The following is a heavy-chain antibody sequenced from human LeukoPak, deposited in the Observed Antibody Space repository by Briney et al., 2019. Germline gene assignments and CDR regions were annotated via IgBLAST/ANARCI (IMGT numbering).Heavy chain of an antibody. CDR3: ARGNWNYVGGSDY. J-gene: IGHJ4*02. V-gene: IGHV3-21*01. D-gene: IGHD1-7*01. Sequence: GGSLRLSCAASGFTFSNYKMNWVRQAPGKWLEWVSSISSTSTYINYADSVKGRFTISRDNAKKSLFLQMNSLRAEDTAVYYCARGNWNYVGGSDYWGQGTLVTVSS. CDR1: GFTFSNYK. CDR2: ISSTSTYI.